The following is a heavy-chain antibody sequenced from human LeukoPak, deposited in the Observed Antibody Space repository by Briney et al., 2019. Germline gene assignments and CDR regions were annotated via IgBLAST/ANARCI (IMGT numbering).Heavy chain of an antibody. Sequence: SESLSLTCAVYGGSFSRYFWSWIRQPPGKGLEWIGEIDDSGSTNYNPSLKSRGTISVDRSKSQISLKLTSVTAADTAVYYCARLVRYGVIRAGHYFDYWGQGTLVTVSS. V-gene: IGHV4-34*01. CDR1: GGSFSRYF. D-gene: IGHD3-16*02. CDR3: ARLVRYGVIRAGHYFDY. J-gene: IGHJ4*02. CDR2: IDDSGST.